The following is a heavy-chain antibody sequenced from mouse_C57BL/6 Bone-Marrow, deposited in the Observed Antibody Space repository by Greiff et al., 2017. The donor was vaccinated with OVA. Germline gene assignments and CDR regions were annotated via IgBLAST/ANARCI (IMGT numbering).Heavy chain of an antibody. CDR1: GFNIKDYY. Sequence: EVKLMESGAELVRPGASVKLSCTASGFNIKDYYMHWVKQRPEQGLEWIGRIDPEDGDTEYAPKFQGKATMTADTSSNTAYLQLSSLTSEDTAVYYCKRDYDPYYFDYWGQGTTLTVSS. CDR2: IDPEDGDT. CDR3: KRDYDPYYFDY. V-gene: IGHV14-1*01. D-gene: IGHD2-4*01. J-gene: IGHJ2*01.